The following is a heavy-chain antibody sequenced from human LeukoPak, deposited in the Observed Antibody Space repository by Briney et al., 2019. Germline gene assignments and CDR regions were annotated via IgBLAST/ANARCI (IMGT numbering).Heavy chain of an antibody. Sequence: ASVRVSCKASGYTFTSYGISWVRQAPGQGLEWMGWISAYNGNTNYAQKYQGRVTLTTDTSTSTAYMELRSLTSDDTAVYYCARDPPTALASGRQDYWGQGTLVTVSS. D-gene: IGHD5-18*01. CDR3: ARDPPTALASGRQDY. V-gene: IGHV1-18*01. J-gene: IGHJ4*02. CDR1: GYTFTSYG. CDR2: ISAYNGNT.